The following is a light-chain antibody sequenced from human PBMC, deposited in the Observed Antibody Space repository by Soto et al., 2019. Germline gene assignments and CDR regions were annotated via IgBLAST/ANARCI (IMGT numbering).Light chain of an antibody. CDR1: QGINSW. V-gene: IGKV1-12*01. CDR3: QQYDNLPLT. J-gene: IGKJ4*01. Sequence: DIQMTQSPSSVSASVGDRFTITCRASQGINSWLAWYQQKPGKAPKLLIYKASSLESGVPSRFSGSGSGTDFTFTINSLQPEDIATYYCQQYDNLPLTFGGGTKVDIK. CDR2: KAS.